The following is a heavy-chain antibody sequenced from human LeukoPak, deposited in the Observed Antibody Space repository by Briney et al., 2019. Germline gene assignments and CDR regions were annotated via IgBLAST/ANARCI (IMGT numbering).Heavy chain of an antibody. CDR2: IKSKTDGGTP. J-gene: IGHJ6*02. CDR1: GFTFSNAR. D-gene: IGHD4-17*01. CDR3: TTASDYGNYYYGMDV. V-gene: IGHV3-15*01. Sequence: PGGSLRLSCAASGFTFSNARMNWVRQAPGKGLEWVGRIKSKTDGGTPDYAAPVKGRFTISRDDSQNTLYLQMNSLTTEDTAVYYCTTASDYGNYYYGMDVWGQGTTVTVSS.